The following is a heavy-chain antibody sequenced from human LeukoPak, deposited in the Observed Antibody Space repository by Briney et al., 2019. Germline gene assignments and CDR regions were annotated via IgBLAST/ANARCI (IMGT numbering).Heavy chain of an antibody. CDR3: AKGGRDYYGMDV. V-gene: IGHV3-30-3*01. CDR2: ISYDGSNK. CDR1: GFTFSSYA. J-gene: IGHJ6*02. Sequence: GSLRLSCAASGFTFSSYAMHWVRQAPGKGLEWVAVISYDGSNKYYADSVKGRFTISRDNSKNTLYLQMNSLRAEDTAVYYCAKGGRDYYGMDVWGQGTTVTVSS.